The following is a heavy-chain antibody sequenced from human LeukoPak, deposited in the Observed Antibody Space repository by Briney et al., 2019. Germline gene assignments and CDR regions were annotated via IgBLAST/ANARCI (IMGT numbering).Heavy chain of an antibody. J-gene: IGHJ4*02. D-gene: IGHD3-22*01. CDR3: ARGRLIGLESFFDL. CDR2: FARDGSDV. CDR1: GFTFSNYE. V-gene: IGHV3-48*03. Sequence: PGGSLRLSCAASGFTFSNYEMHWVRQAPGKGLEWVAYFARDGSDVYYADSATGRFTISSDNAENSVVLQMSSLRDEDTALYYCARGRLIGLESFFDLWGQGTLVTVSS.